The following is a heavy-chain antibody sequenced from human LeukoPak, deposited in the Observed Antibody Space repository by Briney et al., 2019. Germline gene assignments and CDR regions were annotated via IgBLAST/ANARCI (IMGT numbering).Heavy chain of an antibody. CDR3: ARQGYGSNWVDASDI. V-gene: IGHV5-51*01. CDR2: IYPGDSDT. J-gene: IGHJ3*02. Sequence: GEALKISCKGSGYRFTTSWIAWVRQLPGQGLEWMGIIYPGDSDTRYNPSFRGQVTISADKSVSTAFLQWTGLQASDTAIYYCARQGYGSNWVDASDIWGQGTMVTVSS. CDR1: GYRFTTSW. D-gene: IGHD4-23*01.